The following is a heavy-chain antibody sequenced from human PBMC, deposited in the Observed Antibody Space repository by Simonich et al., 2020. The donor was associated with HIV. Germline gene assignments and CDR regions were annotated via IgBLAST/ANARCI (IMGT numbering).Heavy chain of an antibody. CDR1: GGSISSSSYY. J-gene: IGHJ4*02. CDR3: ARAGYSGYDFDY. V-gene: IGHV4-39*01. CDR2: LYYGGST. D-gene: IGHD5-12*01. Sequence: QLHLQESGPGLVKPSETLSLTCTVSGGSISSSSYYWGWIRQPPGKGLEGIGSLYYGGSTYYSPSLKSRVTISVDTSKNQFSLNLSSATATDTAVYYCARAGYSGYDFDYWGQGTLVTVSS.